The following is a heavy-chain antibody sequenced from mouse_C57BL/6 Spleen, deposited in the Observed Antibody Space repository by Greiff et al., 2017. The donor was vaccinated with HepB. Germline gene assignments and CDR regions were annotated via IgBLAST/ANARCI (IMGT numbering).Heavy chain of an antibody. CDR1: GFTFSDYY. CDR2: INYDGSST. J-gene: IGHJ1*03. D-gene: IGHD1-1*01. V-gene: IGHV5-16*01. Sequence: EVKLMESEGGLVQPGSSMKLSCTASGFTFSDYYMAWVRQVPEKGLEWVANINYDGSSTYYLDSLKSRFIISRDNAKNILYLQMSSLKSEDTATYYCARFTTVVAPRYWYFDVWGTGTTVTVSS. CDR3: ARFTTVVAPRYWYFDV.